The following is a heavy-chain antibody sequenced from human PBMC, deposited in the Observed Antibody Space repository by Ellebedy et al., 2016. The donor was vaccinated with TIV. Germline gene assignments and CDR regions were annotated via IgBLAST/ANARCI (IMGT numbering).Heavy chain of an antibody. D-gene: IGHD1-26*01. J-gene: IGHJ4*02. V-gene: IGHV3-23*01. Sequence: GGSLRLSCVASGFTFSAYAMGWVRQAPGKGLEWVSGIYGSGGRGSTYYADSLKGRFTISRDNSKNTLYLQMSSLKAEDTAVYYCAKMRGWDLRAWFDYWGQGILVTVSS. CDR2: IYGSGGRGST. CDR3: AKMRGWDLRAWFDY. CDR1: GFTFSAYA.